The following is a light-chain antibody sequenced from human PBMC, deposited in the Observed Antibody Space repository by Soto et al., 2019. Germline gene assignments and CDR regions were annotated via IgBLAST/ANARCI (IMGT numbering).Light chain of an antibody. J-gene: IGKJ3*01. CDR3: QKYNSAPLFT. CDR2: AAS. CDR1: QGISNY. V-gene: IGKV1-27*01. Sequence: MTQFPATLSASVGDRVTITCRASQGISNYLAWYQQKPGKVPKLLIYAASTLQSGVPSRFSGSGSGTDFTLTISSLQPEDVATYYCQKYNSAPLFTFGPGTKVDIK.